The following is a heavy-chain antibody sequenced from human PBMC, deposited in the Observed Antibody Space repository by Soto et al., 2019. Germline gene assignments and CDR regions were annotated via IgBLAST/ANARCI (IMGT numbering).Heavy chain of an antibody. CDR1: GVSLSDSY. J-gene: IGHJ4*02. CDR2: IHHSGTI. CDR3: ARHGGTYFDY. D-gene: IGHD3-16*01. Sequence: SETLSLTCAYGVSLSDSYWSWVRQPPGRGLEWIGEIHHSGTIVYNPSLESRVTFSLDTSERQVSLKLTSVTAADTAVYFCARHGGTYFDYWGQGGLVTVS. V-gene: IGHV4-34*01.